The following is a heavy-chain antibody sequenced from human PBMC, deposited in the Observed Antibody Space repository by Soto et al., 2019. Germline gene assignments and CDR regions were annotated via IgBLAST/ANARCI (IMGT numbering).Heavy chain of an antibody. Sequence: GGSLRLSCAASGFTVNSNYMSWVRQAPGKGLEWVSAISGSGGSTYYADSVKGRFTISRDNSKNTLYLQMNSLRAEDTAVYYCAKERAYSSGWAFDYWGQGTLVTVSS. CDR1: GFTVNSNY. CDR3: AKERAYSSGWAFDY. V-gene: IGHV3-23*01. CDR2: ISGSGGST. J-gene: IGHJ4*02. D-gene: IGHD6-19*01.